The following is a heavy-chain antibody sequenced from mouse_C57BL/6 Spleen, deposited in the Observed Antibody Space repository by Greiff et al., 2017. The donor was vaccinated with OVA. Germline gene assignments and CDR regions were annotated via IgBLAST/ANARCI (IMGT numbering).Heavy chain of an antibody. Sequence: QVHVKQSGAELVRPGASVTLSCKASGYTFTDYEMHWVKQTPVHGLEWIGAIDPETGGTAYNQKFKGKAILTADKSSSTAYMELRSLTSEDSAVYYCTRPLYYYGSSYSFDYWGQGTTLTVSS. CDR2: IDPETGGT. D-gene: IGHD1-1*01. V-gene: IGHV1-15*01. CDR1: GYTFTDYE. J-gene: IGHJ2*01. CDR3: TRPLYYYGSSYSFDY.